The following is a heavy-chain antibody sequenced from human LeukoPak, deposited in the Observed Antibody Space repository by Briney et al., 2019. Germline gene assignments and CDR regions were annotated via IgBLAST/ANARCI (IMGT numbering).Heavy chain of an antibody. CDR1: GFTISNNY. CDR3: VKDSPPRYSGSPPAY. J-gene: IGHJ4*02. CDR2: INKDGGEK. V-gene: IGHV3-7*03. D-gene: IGHD1-26*01. Sequence: GGSLRLSCAASGFTISNNYMNWARQAPGKGLEWVANINKDGGEKYYVDSVKGRFTISRDNAKNSLYLQMNSLRADDTAVYYCVKDSPPRYSGSPPAYWGQGTLVTVSS.